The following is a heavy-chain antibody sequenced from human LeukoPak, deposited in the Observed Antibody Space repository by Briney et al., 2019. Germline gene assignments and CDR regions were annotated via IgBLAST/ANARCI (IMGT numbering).Heavy chain of an antibody. Sequence: GGSLRLSCAASGFTFSSYAMSWVRQAPGKGLEWVSAISGSGGTIYYADSVKGRFTISRDNAKNSLYLQMNSLRAEDTAVYYCARVEQWLVHGAFDIWGQGTMVTVSS. CDR2: ISGSGGTI. J-gene: IGHJ3*02. D-gene: IGHD6-19*01. CDR1: GFTFSSYA. V-gene: IGHV3-23*01. CDR3: ARVEQWLVHGAFDI.